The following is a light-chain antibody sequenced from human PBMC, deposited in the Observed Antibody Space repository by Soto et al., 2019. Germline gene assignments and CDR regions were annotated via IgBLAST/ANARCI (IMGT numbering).Light chain of an antibody. V-gene: IGKV3-15*01. Sequence: EIVMTQSPASLSVSPGERATLCCRASQSVSSDVAWYQQKLGQAPRLLIYSASTRATGVPARFSGSGSGSDFTLTISSLQSEDFAVYYCQHYNKWPLTFGPGTKVDI. CDR3: QHYNKWPLT. CDR1: QSVSSD. J-gene: IGKJ3*01. CDR2: SAS.